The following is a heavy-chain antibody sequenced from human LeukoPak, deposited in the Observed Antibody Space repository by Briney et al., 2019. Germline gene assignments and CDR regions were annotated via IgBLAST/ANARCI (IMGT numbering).Heavy chain of an antibody. CDR2: ISSSGSTI. CDR3: VRDYRACFDY. J-gene: IGHJ4*02. Sequence: GGSLRLSCAASGFTFSSYSMNWVRQAPGKGLEWVSYISSSGSTIYYADSVKGRFTISRDNAKNSLYLQMNSLRAEDTAVYYCVRDYRACFDYWGQGTLVTVSS. CDR1: GFTFSSYS. V-gene: IGHV3-48*04. D-gene: IGHD3-16*02.